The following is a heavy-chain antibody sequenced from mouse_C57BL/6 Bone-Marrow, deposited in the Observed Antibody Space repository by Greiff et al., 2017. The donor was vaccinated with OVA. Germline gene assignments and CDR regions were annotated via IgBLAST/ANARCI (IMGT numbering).Heavy chain of an antibody. CDR2: IFPGSGST. J-gene: IGHJ2*01. Sequence: VKLVESGPELVKPGASVKISCKASGYTFTDYYINWVKQRPGQGLEWIGWIFPGSGSTYYNEKFKGKATLTVDKSSSTAYMLLSSLTSEDSAVYFCAREGLYGSSYYFDYWGQGTTLTVSS. D-gene: IGHD1-1*01. V-gene: IGHV1-75*01. CDR1: GYTFTDYY. CDR3: AREGLYGSSYYFDY.